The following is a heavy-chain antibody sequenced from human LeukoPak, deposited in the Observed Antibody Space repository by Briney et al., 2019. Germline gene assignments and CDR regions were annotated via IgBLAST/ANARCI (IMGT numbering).Heavy chain of an antibody. Sequence: PSETLSLTCIVSGGSIGSHYWSWIRQAPGKGLEWIGYIHYSGSTNYNPSLKSRVTISVDTPKNQFSLKLSSVTAADTAVYYCARYNAYYYYGMDVWGQGTTVTVSS. V-gene: IGHV4-59*11. CDR1: GGSIGSHY. CDR2: IHYSGST. D-gene: IGHD5-24*01. CDR3: ARYNAYYYYGMDV. J-gene: IGHJ6*02.